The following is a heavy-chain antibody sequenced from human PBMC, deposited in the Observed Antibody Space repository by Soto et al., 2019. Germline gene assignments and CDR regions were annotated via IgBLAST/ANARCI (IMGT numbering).Heavy chain of an antibody. CDR2: INAGNGNT. CDR3: ARGGEPIDY. V-gene: IGHV1-3*05. D-gene: IGHD2-21*01. CDR1: GYTFTSYA. Sequence: QVQLVQSGAEEKKPGASVKVSCKASGYTFTSYAMHWVRQAPGQRLEWMGWINAGNGNTKYSQKFQGRVTITSDTAASTAYMGLSSLRSEDTAVYYCARGGEPIDYWGQGTLVTVSS. J-gene: IGHJ4*02.